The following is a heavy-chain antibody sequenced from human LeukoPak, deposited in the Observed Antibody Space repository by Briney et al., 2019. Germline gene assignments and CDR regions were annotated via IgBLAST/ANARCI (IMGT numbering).Heavy chain of an antibody. CDR2: ISGSGGEI. CDR1: GFSFSGHA. J-gene: IGHJ4*02. V-gene: IGHV3-23*01. Sequence: PGGSLRLSCVASGFSFSGHAVSWVRQAPGKGLEWVSVISGSGGEIYYADSVKGRFTISRDNSKSTLYLQLNNLRAEDTALYYCARTVSDYGTEYYFDYWGQGALVTVSS. D-gene: IGHD4-17*01. CDR3: ARTVSDYGTEYYFDY.